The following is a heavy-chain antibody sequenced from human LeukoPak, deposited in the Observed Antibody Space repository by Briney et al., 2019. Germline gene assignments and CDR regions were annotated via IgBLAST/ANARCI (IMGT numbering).Heavy chain of an antibody. CDR3: ARENKGTVHDSTAAFHY. V-gene: IGHV4-59*01. D-gene: IGHD1-7*01. CDR1: IGSIGNDY. Sequence: SETLFLTCTVSIGSIGNDYWSWLRQSPGKGLEWIAYGHHSESPNYNPSLKSRVTISVDRSNNRFSLQLSSVTAADTAVYYCARENKGTVHDSTAAFHYWGQGTLVTVSS. CDR2: GHHSESP. J-gene: IGHJ4*02.